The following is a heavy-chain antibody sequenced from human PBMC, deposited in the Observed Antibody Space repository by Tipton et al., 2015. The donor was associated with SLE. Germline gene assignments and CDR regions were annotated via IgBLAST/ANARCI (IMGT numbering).Heavy chain of an antibody. J-gene: IGHJ5*02. Sequence: QLVQSGGGLVQPGGSLRLSCAASGFTFSTYWMTWVRQAPGKGLEWVANIKQDGSEKYYVDSVKGRFTISRDNSKNTLYLQMNSLRAEDTAVYYCTKKGEQWGWFDPWGQGTLVTVSS. CDR2: IKQDGSEK. V-gene: IGHV3-7*03. D-gene: IGHD1/OR15-1a*01. CDR3: TKKGEQWGWFDP. CDR1: GFTFSTYW.